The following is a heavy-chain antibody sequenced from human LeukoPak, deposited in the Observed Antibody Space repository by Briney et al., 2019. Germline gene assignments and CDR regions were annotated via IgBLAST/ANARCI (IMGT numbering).Heavy chain of an antibody. CDR1: GGTFSRYA. CDR2: IIPIFGTA. D-gene: IGHD5-12*01. CDR3: ARDSGYSGYDPFDY. J-gene: IGHJ4*02. Sequence: SVKVSCKASGGTFSRYAISWVREAPGQGLEWMGGIIPIFGTANYAQKFQGRVTITADESTSTAYMELSSLRSEDTAVYYCARDSGYSGYDPFDYWGQGTLVSVYS. V-gene: IGHV1-69*13.